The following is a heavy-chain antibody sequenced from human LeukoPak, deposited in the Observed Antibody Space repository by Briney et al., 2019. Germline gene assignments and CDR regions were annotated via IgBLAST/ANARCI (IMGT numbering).Heavy chain of an antibody. CDR2: IYTSGST. J-gene: IGHJ5*02. Sequence: SETLSLTCTVSGGSISSYYWSWIRQPAGKGLEWIGRIYTSGSTNYNPSLRSRVTISVDTSKNQFSLKLSSVTAADTAVYYCARDREYSSSWSYNWFDPWGQGTLVTVSS. V-gene: IGHV4-4*07. CDR3: ARDREYSSSWSYNWFDP. D-gene: IGHD6-13*01. CDR1: GGSISSYY.